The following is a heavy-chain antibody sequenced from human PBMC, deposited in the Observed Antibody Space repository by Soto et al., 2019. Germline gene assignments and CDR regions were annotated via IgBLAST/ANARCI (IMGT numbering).Heavy chain of an antibody. CDR1: GGSFSGYY. J-gene: IGHJ4*02. CDR2: INHSGST. D-gene: IGHD6-13*01. CDR3: ARGYSSGWYWMLTAKRIYFDY. Sequence: PSETLSLTCAVYGGSFSGYYWSWIRQPPGKGLEWIGEINHSGSTNYNPSLKSRVTISVDTSKNQFSLKLSSVTAADTAVYYCARGYSSGWYWMLTAKRIYFDYWGQETLVSVAS. V-gene: IGHV4-34*01.